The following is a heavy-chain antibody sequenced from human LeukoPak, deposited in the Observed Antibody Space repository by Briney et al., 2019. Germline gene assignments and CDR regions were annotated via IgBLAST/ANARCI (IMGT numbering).Heavy chain of an antibody. CDR3: ARGGSYLSAFDI. CDR1: GFTVSSNY. CDR2: IYSGGST. D-gene: IGHD1-26*01. J-gene: IGHJ3*02. V-gene: IGHV3-53*01. Sequence: GGPLRLSCAASGFTVSSNYMSWVRQAPGKGLEWVSIIYSGGSTFYADFVKGRFTISRDNSKDTLYLQMNSLRAEDTAVYYCARGGSYLSAFDIWGQGTMVTVSS.